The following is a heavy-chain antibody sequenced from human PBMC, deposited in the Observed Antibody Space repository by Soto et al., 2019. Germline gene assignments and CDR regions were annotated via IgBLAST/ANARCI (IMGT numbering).Heavy chain of an antibody. J-gene: IGHJ3*02. V-gene: IGHV3-15*07. D-gene: IGHD3-22*01. Sequence: EVQLVESGGGLVKPGGSLRLSCAASGFTFSNAWMNWVRQAPGKGLEWVGRIKSKTDGGTTDYAAPVKGRFTISRDHSKNTLYLQMNSLKTEDTAVYYCTTDPNYYDSSGYYQNDAFDIWGQGTMVTVSS. CDR2: IKSKTDGGTT. CDR1: GFTFSNAW. CDR3: TTDPNYYDSSGYYQNDAFDI.